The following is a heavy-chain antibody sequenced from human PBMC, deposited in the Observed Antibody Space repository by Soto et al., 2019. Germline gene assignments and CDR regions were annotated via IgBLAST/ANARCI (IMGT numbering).Heavy chain of an antibody. V-gene: IGHV4-4*07. CDR2: ISATGRT. J-gene: IGHJ3*02. D-gene: IGHD7-27*01. Sequence: PSETLSLTCTVSGDSITSYYWSWIRQSAGKGLEWIGRISATGRTSYISSLKSRITLSIDTSRNQFSLNLKFVTAADTAVYFCVRAQSGAADIWGQGTMVT. CDR1: GDSITSYY. CDR3: VRAQSGAADI.